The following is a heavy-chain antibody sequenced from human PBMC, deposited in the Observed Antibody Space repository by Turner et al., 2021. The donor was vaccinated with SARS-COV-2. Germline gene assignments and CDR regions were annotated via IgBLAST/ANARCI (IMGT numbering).Heavy chain of an antibody. D-gene: IGHD6-19*01. CDR3: ARQVSILGRWLAPFDS. J-gene: IGHJ4*02. V-gene: IGHV4-39*01. CDR2: FFYSGST. Sequence: QLQLQESGPGLVKPSETLSLTCTVSSGSISSSAYYWGWFRQPPGKGLEWMGSFFYSGSTYYSPSLKSRITISVDTSKNQFSLNLSSVTAADTAVYYCARQVSILGRWLAPFDSWGQGTLVTVSS. CDR1: SGSISSSAYY.